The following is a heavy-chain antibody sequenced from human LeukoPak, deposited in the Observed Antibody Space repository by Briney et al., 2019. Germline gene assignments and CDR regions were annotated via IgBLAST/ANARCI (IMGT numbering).Heavy chain of an antibody. CDR1: GFTFSSSW. CDR2: IKQDGSEK. V-gene: IGHV3-7*03. CDR3: ARDNPPDY. Sequence: GESLRLSRVASGFTFSSSWMSWVRQAPGKGLEWVANIKQDGSEKSYVESVRGRFTISRDNAKNSLYLQLNSLRAEDTALYYCARDNPPDYWGQGTLVTVSS. J-gene: IGHJ4*02.